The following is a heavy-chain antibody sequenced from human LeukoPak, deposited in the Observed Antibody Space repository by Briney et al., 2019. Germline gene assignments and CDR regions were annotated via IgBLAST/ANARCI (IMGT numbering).Heavy chain of an antibody. Sequence: GGSLRLSCAASGFSFSNAWMSWVRQAPGKGLEWVGRVKSKTDGETTDYAAPVKGRFTIPRDDSKNMLYLQINSLKTEDTAVYYCTTDSRFKGSSWSPFGFWGQGTLVTVSS. J-gene: IGHJ4*02. CDR2: VKSKTDGETT. D-gene: IGHD6-13*01. V-gene: IGHV3-15*01. CDR3: TTDSRFKGSSWSPFGF. CDR1: GFSFSNAW.